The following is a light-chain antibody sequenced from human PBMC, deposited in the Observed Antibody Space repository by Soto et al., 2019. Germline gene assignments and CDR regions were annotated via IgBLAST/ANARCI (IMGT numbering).Light chain of an antibody. CDR2: DAS. J-gene: IGKJ2*01. CDR3: HPRTDWPRT. V-gene: IGKV3-11*01. Sequence: EVVLTQSPVTLSLSPGERANLSCSASQSVGTFLAWYQQKPGQAPKLIIYDASNMATGIPARFSGTGSGTDGALAIRSVEHEAFAVYYCHPRTDWPRTFGQGTKMDIK. CDR1: QSVGTF.